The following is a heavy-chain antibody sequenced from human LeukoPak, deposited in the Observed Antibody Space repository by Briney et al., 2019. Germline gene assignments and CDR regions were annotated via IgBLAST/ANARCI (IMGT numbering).Heavy chain of an antibody. J-gene: IGHJ4*02. CDR2: TRNRANSYTT. D-gene: IGHD3-10*01. CDR1: GFTFSDHY. V-gene: IGHV3-72*01. Sequence: GGSLRLSCAASGFTFSDHYMDWVRQAPGKGLEWVGRTRNRANSYTTEYAASVKGRFTISRDDSKNSLYLQMNSLKTEDTAVYYCARVGASYYGSGSYYRDPYYFDYWGQGTLVTVSS. CDR3: ARVGASYYGSGSYYRDPYYFDY.